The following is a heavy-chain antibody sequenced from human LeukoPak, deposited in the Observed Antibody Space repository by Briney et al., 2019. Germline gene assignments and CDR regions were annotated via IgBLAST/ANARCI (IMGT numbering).Heavy chain of an antibody. J-gene: IGHJ4*02. V-gene: IGHV4-39*07. D-gene: IGHD3-10*02. Sequence: ETLSLTCTVSGGSIRSSSYYWTWIRQPPGKGLEWIGDINYSGNTNYNPSLESRLTISVDTSKKQFSLKLSSVTAADTAAYYCSCSGYWGQGTLVTVSS. CDR3: SCSGY. CDR2: INYSGNT. CDR1: GGSIRSSSYY.